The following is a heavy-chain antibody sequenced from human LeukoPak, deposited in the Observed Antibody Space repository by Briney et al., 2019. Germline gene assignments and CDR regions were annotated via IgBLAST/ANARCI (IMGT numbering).Heavy chain of an antibody. V-gene: IGHV1-46*01. CDR3: ARGEYQPLAPPFDP. CDR1: GYTFTSHY. J-gene: IGHJ5*02. Sequence: GASVKVSCKASGYTFTSHYMHWVRQAPEQGLEWMGIINPSGGSTSYAQKFQGRVTMTRDTSISTAYMELSRLRSDDPAVYYCARGEYQPLAPPFDPWGQGTLVTVSS. D-gene: IGHD2-2*01. CDR2: INPSGGST.